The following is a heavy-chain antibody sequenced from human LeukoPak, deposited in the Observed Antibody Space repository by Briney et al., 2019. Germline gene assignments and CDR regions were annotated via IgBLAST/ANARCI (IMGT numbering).Heavy chain of an antibody. CDR3: AKEGGYQLLSPNYYYYGMDV. J-gene: IGHJ6*02. CDR1: GFTFSSYG. CDR2: IRYDGSNK. V-gene: IGHV3-30*02. Sequence: GGSLRLSCAASGFTFSSYGMHWVRQAPGKGLEWVAFIRYDGSNKYYAESVKGRFTISRDNSKNTLYLQMNSLRAEDTAVYYCAKEGGYQLLSPNYYYYGMDVWGQGTTVTVSS. D-gene: IGHD2-2*01.